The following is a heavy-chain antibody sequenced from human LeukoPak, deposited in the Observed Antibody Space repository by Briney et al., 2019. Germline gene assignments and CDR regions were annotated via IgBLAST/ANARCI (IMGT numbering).Heavy chain of an antibody. J-gene: IGHJ6*02. D-gene: IGHD1-26*01. CDR3: ARKWEQLQGGLDV. V-gene: IGHV5-51*01. CDR2: VYPADSDL. Sequence: GESLQISCKGSGYSFYNHWIAWVRRMPGKGLEWMGIVYPADSDLRYSPSFQGQVTISADKSINTAYLQWNSLRASDTAMYYCARKWEQLQGGLDVWGQGTTVTVSS. CDR1: GYSFYNHW.